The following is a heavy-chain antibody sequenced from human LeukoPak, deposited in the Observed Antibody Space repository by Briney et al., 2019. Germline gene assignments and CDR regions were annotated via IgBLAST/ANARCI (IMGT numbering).Heavy chain of an antibody. CDR2: IIPIFGAA. D-gene: IGHD3-3*01. Sequence: SVKVSCKASGGTFSSYAISWVRQAPGQGLEWMGGIIPIFGAANYAQKFQGRVTITADESTSTAYMELSSLRSEDTAVYYCAPGYDFWTGYYPFDPWGQGTLVTVSS. V-gene: IGHV1-69*13. J-gene: IGHJ5*02. CDR1: GGTFSSYA. CDR3: APGYDFWTGYYPFDP.